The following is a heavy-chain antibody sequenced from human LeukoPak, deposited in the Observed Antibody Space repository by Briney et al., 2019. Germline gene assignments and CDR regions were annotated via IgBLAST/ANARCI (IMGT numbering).Heavy chain of an antibody. D-gene: IGHD3-16*01. Sequence: SETLSLTCSVSGGSISSYYWSWIRQPPGKGLEWIGNIYYSGSTNDNPSLKTRVTISVDTSKNQFSLQLSSVTAADTAVYYCARANTNNDAFDIWGRGTLVTVSS. V-gene: IGHV4-59*01. CDR3: ARANTNNDAFDI. J-gene: IGHJ3*02. CDR2: IYYSGST. CDR1: GGSISSYY.